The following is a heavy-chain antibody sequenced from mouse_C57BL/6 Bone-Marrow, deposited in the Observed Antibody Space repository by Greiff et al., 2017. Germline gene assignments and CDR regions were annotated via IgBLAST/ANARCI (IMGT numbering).Heavy chain of an antibody. Sequence: EVQVVEYGGGLVKPGGSLKLSCAASGFTFSSYTMSWVRQTPEKRLQWVAAISGGGGNTYSPDSVKGRFTISRDNDKNILYLQMSSLRSEDTALYYCSRQVTTVLATKYFDVWGTGTTVTVSS. D-gene: IGHD1-1*01. CDR1: GFTFSSYT. J-gene: IGHJ1*03. CDR3: SRQVTTVLATKYFDV. V-gene: IGHV5-9*01. CDR2: ISGGGGNT.